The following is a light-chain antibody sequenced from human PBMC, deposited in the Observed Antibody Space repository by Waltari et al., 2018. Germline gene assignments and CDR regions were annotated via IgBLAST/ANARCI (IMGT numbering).Light chain of an antibody. CDR2: EGN. Sequence: QSVLTQPPSVSAAPGQRVTISCSGGRSNIGNNYVSWYRQFPGTAPKLLIYEGNGFPSAIPGRFSGSKSGTSATLDITGRQAGDEADYYCGTWDSSLSGAVFGGGTHLTVL. CDR3: GTWDSSLSGAV. V-gene: IGLV1-51*02. J-gene: IGLJ7*01. CDR1: RSNIGNNY.